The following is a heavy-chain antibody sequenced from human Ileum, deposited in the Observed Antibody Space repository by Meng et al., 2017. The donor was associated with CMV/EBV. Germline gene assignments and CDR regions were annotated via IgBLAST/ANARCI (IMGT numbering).Heavy chain of an antibody. CDR3: ASGKSNLEY. CDR1: GGSFSGYY. Sequence: QVQRQEWGAGLLKPSATLSFTCAVYGGSFSGYYWSWIRQVPGKGLEWIGEFNHYGSTNYNPSLKSRVTISVDTSKNQFSLNLSSVTAADTAVYYCASGKSNLEYWGQGTLVTVSS. CDR2: FNHYGST. J-gene: IGHJ4*02. D-gene: IGHD4-11*01. V-gene: IGHV4-34*01.